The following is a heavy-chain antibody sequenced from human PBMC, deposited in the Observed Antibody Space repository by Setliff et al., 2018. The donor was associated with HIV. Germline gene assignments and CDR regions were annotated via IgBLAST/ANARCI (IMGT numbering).Heavy chain of an antibody. Sequence: PSETLSLTCTVSGGSISSYYWSWIRQPPGKGLEWIGYIYTSGSTNYNPSLKSRFTMALDTSRNEVSLKVSSVTAADTAVYYCEVAGQWGQGTLVTVSS. D-gene: IGHD6-19*01. CDR3: EVAGQ. CDR2: IYTSGST. CDR1: GGSISSYY. V-gene: IGHV4-4*09. J-gene: IGHJ4*02.